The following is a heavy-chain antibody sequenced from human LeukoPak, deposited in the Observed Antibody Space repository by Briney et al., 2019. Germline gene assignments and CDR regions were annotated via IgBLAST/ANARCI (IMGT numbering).Heavy chain of an antibody. Sequence: GGSLRLSCAASGFTFSSYGMHWVRQAPGKGLEWVAVIWYDGSNKYYADSVKGRFTISRDNSKNTLYLHMNSLRVEDTAVYYCAKGLGDYDDFRLGFWGQGTLVTVSS. CDR3: AKGLGDYDDFRLGF. D-gene: IGHD4-17*01. V-gene: IGHV3-30*02. CDR1: GFTFSSYG. CDR2: IWYDGSNK. J-gene: IGHJ4*02.